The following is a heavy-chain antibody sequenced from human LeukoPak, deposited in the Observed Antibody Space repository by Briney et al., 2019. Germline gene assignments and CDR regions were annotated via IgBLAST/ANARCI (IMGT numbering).Heavy chain of an antibody. Sequence: SETLSLTCTVSGGSISSHYWSWIRQPPGKGLEWIGSIYYSGSTYYNPSLKSRVTISVDTSKNQFSLKLSSVTAADTAVYYCARARVGGYTPWGQGTLVTVSS. D-gene: IGHD3-22*01. CDR2: IYYSGST. J-gene: IGHJ5*02. CDR3: ARARVGGYTP. V-gene: IGHV4-39*07. CDR1: GGSISSHY.